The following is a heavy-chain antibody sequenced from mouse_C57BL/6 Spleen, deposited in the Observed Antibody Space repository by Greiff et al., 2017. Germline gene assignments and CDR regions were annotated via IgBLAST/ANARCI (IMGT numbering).Heavy chain of an antibody. D-gene: IGHD1-1*01. V-gene: IGHV5-4*01. CDR3: ARDYYGISYYFDY. CDR1: GFTFSSYA. J-gene: IGHJ2*01. CDR2: ISDGGSYT. Sequence: LVESGGGLVKPGGSLKLSCAASGFTFSSYAMSWVRQTPEKRLEWVATISDGGSYTYYPDNVKGRFTISRDNAKNNLYLQMSHLKSEDTAMYYCARDYYGISYYFDYWGQGTTLTVSS.